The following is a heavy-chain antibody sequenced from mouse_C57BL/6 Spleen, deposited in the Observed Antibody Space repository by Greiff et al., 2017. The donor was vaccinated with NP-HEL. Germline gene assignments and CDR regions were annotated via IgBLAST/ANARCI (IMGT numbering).Heavy chain of an antibody. CDR3: TRRAANSYFDY. D-gene: IGHD1-2*01. CDR2: IDPETGGT. Sequence: VQLQESGAELVRPGASVTLSCTASGYTFTDYEMHWVKQTPVHGLDWIGAIDPETGGTAYNPKFKGKAILTADKSSSPAYMELRSLTSEDSAVYYCTRRAANSYFDYWGQGTTLTVSS. V-gene: IGHV1-15*01. J-gene: IGHJ2*01. CDR1: GYTFTDYE.